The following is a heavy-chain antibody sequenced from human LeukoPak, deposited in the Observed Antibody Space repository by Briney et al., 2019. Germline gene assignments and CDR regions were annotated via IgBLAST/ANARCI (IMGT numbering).Heavy chain of an antibody. CDR1: GFTFSSYS. J-gene: IGHJ3*02. Sequence: GGSLRLSCAASGFTFSSYSMNWVRQAPGKGLEWVSYISSSSSTIYYADSVKGRFTISRDNAKNSLYLQMNSLRVEDTAVYYCAKARYCSSITCRDAFDIWAQGTMVTVSS. CDR3: AKARYCSSITCRDAFDI. CDR2: ISSSSSTI. V-gene: IGHV3-48*01. D-gene: IGHD2-2*01.